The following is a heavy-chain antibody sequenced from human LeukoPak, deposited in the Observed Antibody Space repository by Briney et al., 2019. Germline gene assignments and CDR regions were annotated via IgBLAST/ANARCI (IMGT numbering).Heavy chain of an antibody. CDR3: ARDRYSDTSRVPFDY. CDR1: GFTFNSFW. D-gene: IGHD3-22*01. V-gene: IGHV3-7*01. Sequence: GESLRLSCAASGFTFNSFWMTWVRLAPGKGLEWVANIKYDGREKYYMDSVKGRFTISRDNARNSIHLQMNSLRVDVTAVYYCARDRYSDTSRVPFDYWGQGILVTVSS. CDR2: IKYDGREK. J-gene: IGHJ4*02.